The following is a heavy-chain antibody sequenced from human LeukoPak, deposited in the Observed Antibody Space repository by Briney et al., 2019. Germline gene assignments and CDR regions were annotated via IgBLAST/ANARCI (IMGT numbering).Heavy chain of an antibody. CDR3: SKGRDNQYSTLES. CDR2: IWGDGGRK. D-gene: IGHD4-11*01. J-gene: IGHJ4*02. V-gene: IGHV3-23*01. Sequence: GGSLRLSCAASGFAFGSYVMNWVRQAPGKGLEWVSGIWGDGGRKNYADSVKGRFTISRDNSKNTLFLQLDSVRADDTAIYYCSKGRDNQYSTLESWGQGTLVTVSS. CDR1: GFAFGSYV.